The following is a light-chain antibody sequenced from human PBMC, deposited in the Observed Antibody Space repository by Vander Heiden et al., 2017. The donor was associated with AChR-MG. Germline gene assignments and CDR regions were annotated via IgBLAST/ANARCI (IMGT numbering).Light chain of an antibody. V-gene: IGLV1-44*01. Sequence: QSVLTPPPSAFGTPGRRVPISCSGSSPNIGGNTVNWYQQLPGTAPKLLIYSNNQRPSGVPDRFSGSKSGTSASLAISGLQSEDEADYYCAAWDDSLNGWVFGGGTKLTVL. CDR1: SPNIGGNT. CDR3: AAWDDSLNGWV. CDR2: SNN. J-gene: IGLJ3*02.